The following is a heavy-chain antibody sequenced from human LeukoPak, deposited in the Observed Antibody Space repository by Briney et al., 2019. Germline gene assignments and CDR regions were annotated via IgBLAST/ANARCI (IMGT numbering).Heavy chain of an antibody. J-gene: IGHJ4*02. CDR3: AHSCVSGEVLRFLEWCFDY. CDR2: IYWDDGK. D-gene: IGHD3-3*01. V-gene: IGHV2-5*02. CDR1: GFSLSTSGVG. Sequence: ESGPTLVKPTQTLTLTCTFSGFSLSTSGVGVGWIRQPPGKALEWLELIYWDDGKRYSPSLKSRLTITKDTSKNQVVLTMTNMDPVDTATYYCAHSCVSGEVLRFLEWCFDYWGQGTLVTVSS.